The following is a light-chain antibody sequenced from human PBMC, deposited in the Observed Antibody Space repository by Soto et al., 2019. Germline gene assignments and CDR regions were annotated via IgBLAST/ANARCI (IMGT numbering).Light chain of an antibody. CDR2: GNS. J-gene: IGLJ1*01. CDR3: QSYDSSLSGYNYV. V-gene: IGLV1-40*01. CDR1: SSNIGAGYD. Sequence: QSVLTQPPSVSGAPGQRVTISCTGSSSNIGAGYDVHWYQQLPGTAPKLLICGNSNRPSGVPDRFSGSKSGTSASLAITGLQAEDEADYYCQSYDSSLSGYNYVFGTGTKVTVL.